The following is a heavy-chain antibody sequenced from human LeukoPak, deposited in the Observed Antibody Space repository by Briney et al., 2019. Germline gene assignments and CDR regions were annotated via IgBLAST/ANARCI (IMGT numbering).Heavy chain of an antibody. CDR1: GFTFSSYW. J-gene: IGHJ4*02. Sequence: QPGGSLRLSCAASGFTFSSYWMHWVRQTPGKGLVWVSRISGDGSSTTYAESVKGRFTISRDNAENTLYLQMNTLRAEDTAVYYCARELPSDYWGQGTLVTVSS. CDR3: ARELPSDY. V-gene: IGHV3-74*01. CDR2: ISGDGSST.